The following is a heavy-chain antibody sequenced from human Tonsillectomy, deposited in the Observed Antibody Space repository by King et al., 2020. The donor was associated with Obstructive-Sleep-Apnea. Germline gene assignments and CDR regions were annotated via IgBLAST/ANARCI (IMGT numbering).Heavy chain of an antibody. Sequence: QLVQSGGGLVQPGGSLRLSCAASGFTFSSYWMSWVRQAPGKGLEWVADIKQDGSEKYYVDSVKGRFTISRDNAKNSLYLQMNSLRAEDTAVYYCARDSSVLMVYAILNAFDIWGQGTMVTVSS. V-gene: IGHV3-7*03. CDR3: ARDSSVLMVYAILNAFDI. J-gene: IGHJ3*02. CDR1: GFTFSSYW. CDR2: IKQDGSEK. D-gene: IGHD2-8*01.